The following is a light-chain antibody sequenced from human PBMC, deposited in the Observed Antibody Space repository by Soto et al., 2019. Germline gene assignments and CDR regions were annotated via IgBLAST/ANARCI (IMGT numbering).Light chain of an antibody. CDR2: DAS. V-gene: IGKV3-11*01. Sequence: EIVLTQSPAALSLSPGDTATLSCRASQSVSNYLAWYQQKPGQAPRLLIYDASNRATGIPARFSGSGSGTDFTLTIGSLEPEDFAVYYCQQRSSWPRTFGQGTKVEIK. CDR1: QSVSNY. J-gene: IGKJ2*01. CDR3: QQRSSWPRT.